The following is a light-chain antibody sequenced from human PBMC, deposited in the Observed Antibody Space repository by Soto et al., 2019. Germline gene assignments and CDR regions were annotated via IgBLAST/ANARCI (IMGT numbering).Light chain of an antibody. V-gene: IGKV2-30*01. CDR3: MQGTHWPWT. J-gene: IGKJ1*01. Sequence: DVVMTQSPLSLPVTLGQPASISCRSSQSLINTDGNTYLNWFQQRPGQSPRRLIYKVSNRDSGVPARFSGSGSGTDFTLKISRVEAEDVGVYYCMQGTHWPWTFGQGTKVEIK. CDR1: QSLINTDGNTY. CDR2: KVS.